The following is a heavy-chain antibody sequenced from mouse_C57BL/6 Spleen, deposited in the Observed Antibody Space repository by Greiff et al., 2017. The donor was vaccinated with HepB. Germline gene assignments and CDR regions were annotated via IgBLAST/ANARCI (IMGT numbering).Heavy chain of an antibody. CDR1: GYAFSSYW. D-gene: IGHD3-3*01. V-gene: IGHV1-80*01. CDR2: IYPGDGDT. CDR3: AREGLGRRFAY. J-gene: IGHJ3*01. Sequence: QVQLQQSGAELVKPGASVKISCKASGYAFSSYWTNWVKQRPGKGLEWIGQIYPGDGDTNYNGKFKGKATLTADKSSSTAYMQLSSLTSEDSAVYFCAREGLGRRFAYWGQGTLVTVSA.